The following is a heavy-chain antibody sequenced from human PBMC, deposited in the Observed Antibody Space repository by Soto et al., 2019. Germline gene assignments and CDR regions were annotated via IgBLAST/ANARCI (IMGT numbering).Heavy chain of an antibody. CDR1: GGSISSGGYS. CDR3: ARRVVPAALYYYYYMDV. CDR2: IYHSGST. D-gene: IGHD2-2*01. V-gene: IGHV4-30-2*01. J-gene: IGHJ6*03. Sequence: SETLSLTCAVSGGSISSGGYSWSWIRQPPGKGLEWIGYIYHSGSTYYNPSLKSRVTISVDRSKNQFSLKLSSVTAADTAVYYCARRVVPAALYYYYYMDVWGKGTTVTVSS.